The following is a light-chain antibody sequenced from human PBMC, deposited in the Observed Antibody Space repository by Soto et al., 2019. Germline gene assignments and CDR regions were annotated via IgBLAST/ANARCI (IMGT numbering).Light chain of an antibody. CDR1: QSLVYSDVNTY. CDR2: KVS. V-gene: IGKV2-30*01. Sequence: DVVMTESPLSLPVTLGQPASISCRSSQSLVYSDVNTYLNWFQQRPGQSPRRLIHKVSNRDSGVQDIFSSSGSGTDFTLKNSGMEAEDIVVDYFMHGSLLPLTFDQQNKLEIK. CDR3: MHGSLLPLT. J-gene: IGKJ2*01.